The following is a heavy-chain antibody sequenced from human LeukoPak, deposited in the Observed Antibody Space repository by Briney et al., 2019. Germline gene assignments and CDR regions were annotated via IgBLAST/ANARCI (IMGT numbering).Heavy chain of an antibody. Sequence: PSETLSLTCAVYGGSFSGYYWSWIRQPPGKGLEWIGEINHSGSTNYNPSLKSRVTISVDTSKNQFSLKLSSVTAADTAVYYCARDRQQQLTDIWGQGTMVTVSS. V-gene: IGHV4-34*01. CDR1: GGSFSGYY. J-gene: IGHJ3*02. D-gene: IGHD6-13*01. CDR3: ARDRQQQLTDI. CDR2: INHSGST.